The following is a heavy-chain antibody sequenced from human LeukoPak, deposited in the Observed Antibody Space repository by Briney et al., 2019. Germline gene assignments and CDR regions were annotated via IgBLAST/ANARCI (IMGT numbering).Heavy chain of an antibody. CDR3: AKAPHRSYYYGMDV. CDR2: ISGSDGYT. CDR1: GFTFSSFA. V-gene: IGHV3-23*01. J-gene: IGHJ6*02. Sequence: GGSLRLSCAASGFTFSSFAMSWVRQAPGKGLEWVSAISGSDGYTYYADSVKGRFTISRDNSKNTLYLQMNSLRAEDTAVYYCAKAPHRSYYYGMDVWGQGTTVTVSS.